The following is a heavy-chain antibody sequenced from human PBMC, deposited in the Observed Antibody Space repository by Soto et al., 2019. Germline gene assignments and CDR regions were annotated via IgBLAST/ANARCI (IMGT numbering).Heavy chain of an antibody. Sequence: GGSLRLSCAASGFTFSSYWISWVRQAPGKGLEWVANIKQDGSEKYYVDSVKGRFTISRDNAKNSLYLQMNSLRAEDTAVYYCATIVVVAATPCWFDYWGQGTLVTVSS. V-gene: IGHV3-7*01. CDR1: GFTFSSYW. J-gene: IGHJ4*02. D-gene: IGHD2-15*01. CDR2: IKQDGSEK. CDR3: ATIVVVAATPCWFDY.